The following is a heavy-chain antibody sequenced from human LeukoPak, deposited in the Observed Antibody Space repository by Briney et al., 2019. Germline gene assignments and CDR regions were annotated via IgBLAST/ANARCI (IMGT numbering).Heavy chain of an antibody. CDR1: GGSFSGYY. CDR3: AKDDVTGVVVTDHFDY. V-gene: IGHV4-34*01. D-gene: IGHD3-22*01. J-gene: IGHJ4*02. Sequence: SETLSLTCAVYGGSFSGYYWSWIRQPPGKGLEWIGEINHSGSTNYNPSLKSRVTISVDTSKNQFSLKLSSVTAADTAVYYCAKDDVTGVVVTDHFDYWGQGTLVTVSS. CDR2: INHSGST.